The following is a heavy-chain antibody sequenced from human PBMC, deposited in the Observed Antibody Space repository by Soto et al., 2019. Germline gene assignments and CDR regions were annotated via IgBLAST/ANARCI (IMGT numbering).Heavy chain of an antibody. J-gene: IGHJ6*02. CDR2: ISSSSSTI. V-gene: IGHV3-48*01. Sequence: GRPRRLSCAASGFTFNSYSMNWVRPAAGKGLERVSYISSSSSTIYDADSVKGRFTISRDNAKNSLYLQMNSLRSEDTAVYYCARVGVNIVATITPLYYGMDVWGQGTTVTGS. CDR3: ARVGVNIVATITPLYYGMDV. CDR1: GFTFNSYS. D-gene: IGHD5-12*01.